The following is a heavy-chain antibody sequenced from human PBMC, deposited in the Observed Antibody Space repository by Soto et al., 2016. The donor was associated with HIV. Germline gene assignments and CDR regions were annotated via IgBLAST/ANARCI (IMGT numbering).Heavy chain of an antibody. CDR3: ANVVLGAYYYVSGSLLDPN. Sequence: EVQLLESGGGLVQPGGSLRLSCVASGFTLSNYAMSWVRQAPGKGLQWVSTISGGGTGTFYADSVKGRFTISWDNSKNTLNLQMDSLRAEDTALYYCANVVLGAYYYVSGSLLDPNCGQGTLVTVSA. V-gene: IGHV3-23*01. CDR2: ISGGGTGT. J-gene: IGHJ4*02. CDR1: GFTLSNYA. D-gene: IGHD3-10*01.